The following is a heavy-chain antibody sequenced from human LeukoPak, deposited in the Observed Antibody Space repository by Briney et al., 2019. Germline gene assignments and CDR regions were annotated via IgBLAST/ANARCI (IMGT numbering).Heavy chain of an antibody. CDR2: INHSGST. V-gene: IGHV4-34*01. J-gene: IGHJ4*02. D-gene: IGHD7-27*01. CDR3: ARDSTGDQRGWYYFDY. Sequence: SETLSLTCAVYGGSFSGYYWSWIRQPPGKGPEWIGEINHSGSTNYNPSLKSRVTISVDTSKNQFSLKLSSVTAADTAVYYCARDSTGDQRGWYYFDYWGQGTLVTVSS. CDR1: GGSFSGYY.